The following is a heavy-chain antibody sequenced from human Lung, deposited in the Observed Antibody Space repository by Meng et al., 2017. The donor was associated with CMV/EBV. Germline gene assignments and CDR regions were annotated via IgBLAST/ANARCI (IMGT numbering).Heavy chain of an antibody. J-gene: IGHJ6*02. CDR1: GGSFSGYY. CDR3: ARGRGFWSGSRYYYYGMDV. V-gene: IGHV4-34*01. CDR2: INHSGST. D-gene: IGHD3-3*01. Sequence: SETLSLXXAVYGGSFSGYYWSWIRQPPGKGLEWIGEINHSGSTNYNPSLKSRVTISVDTSKNQLSLKLSSVTAADTAVYYCARGRGFWSGSRYYYYGMDVWGQGTTVTVSS.